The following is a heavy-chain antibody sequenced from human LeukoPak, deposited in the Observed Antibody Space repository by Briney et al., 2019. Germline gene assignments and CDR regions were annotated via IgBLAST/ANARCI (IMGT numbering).Heavy chain of an antibody. CDR3: AMRGYCSGGSCRELQDY. J-gene: IGHJ4*02. D-gene: IGHD2-15*01. CDR2: ICYSGST. Sequence: SETLSLTCTVSGGSISSGGYYWSCIRQHPGKGLEWIGYICYSGSTYYNPSLKSRVTISVDTSKNQFSLKLSSVTAADTAVYYCAMRGYCSGGSCRELQDYWGQGTLVTVSS. CDR1: GGSISSGGYY. V-gene: IGHV4-31*03.